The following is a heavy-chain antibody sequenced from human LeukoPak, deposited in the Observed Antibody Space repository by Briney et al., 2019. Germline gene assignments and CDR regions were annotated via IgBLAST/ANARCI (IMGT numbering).Heavy chain of an antibody. D-gene: IGHD3-3*01. Sequence: SQTLSLTCTVSGGSISSGGYCWSWIRQPPGKGLEWIGDIFHSGSTYYNPSLKSRVTISVDRSKNQFSLKLSSVTAADTAVYYCARDFLSVAGIFGVVLRYNWFDPWGQGTLVTVSS. J-gene: IGHJ5*02. CDR1: GGSISSGGYC. V-gene: IGHV4-30-2*01. CDR2: IFHSGST. CDR3: ARDFLSVAGIFGVVLRYNWFDP.